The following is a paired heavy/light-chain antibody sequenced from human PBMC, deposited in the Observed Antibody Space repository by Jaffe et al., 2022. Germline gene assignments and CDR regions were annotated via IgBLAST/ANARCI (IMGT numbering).Heavy chain of an antibody. Sequence: QVQLVESGGGVVQPGGSLRLSCAASGFTFSSNAMHWVRQAPGKGLEWVAFIRYDGSNKYYADSVKGRFTISRDNSKNTLYLQMNSLRPEDTAVYYCAKSRIIWGSYPYDAFDIWGQGTMVTVSS. V-gene: IGHV3-30*02. J-gene: IGHJ3*02. CDR3: AKSRIIWGSYPYDAFDI. CDR1: GFTFSSNA. D-gene: IGHD3-16*01. CDR2: IRYDGSNK.
Light chain of an antibody. CDR1: SSDVGGYNY. CDR3: SSYRSSNSRV. J-gene: IGLJ3*02. CDR2: EVS. Sequence: QSALTQPASVSGSPGQSITISCTGTSSDVGGYNYVSWYQQHPGKAPKLMIYEVSNRPSGVSNRFSGSKSGNTASLTISGLQAEDEADYYCSSYRSSNSRVFGGGTKLTVL. V-gene: IGLV2-14*01.